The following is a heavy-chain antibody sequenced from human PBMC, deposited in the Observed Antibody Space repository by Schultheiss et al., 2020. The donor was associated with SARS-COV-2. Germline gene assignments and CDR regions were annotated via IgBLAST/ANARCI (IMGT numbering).Heavy chain of an antibody. J-gene: IGHJ5*02. CDR1: GGTFSSYA. CDR3: ARLAGVNWFDP. CDR2: ISAYNGNT. V-gene: IGHV1-18*01. Sequence: ASVKVSCKASGGTFSSYAISWVRQAPGQGLEWMGGISAYNGNTNYAQKLQGRVTMTTDTSTSTAYMELRSLRSDDTAVYYCARLAGVNWFDPWGQGTLVTVSS. D-gene: IGHD7-27*01.